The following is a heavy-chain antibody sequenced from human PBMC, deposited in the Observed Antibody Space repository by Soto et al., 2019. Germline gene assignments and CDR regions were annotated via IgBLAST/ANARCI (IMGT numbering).Heavy chain of an antibody. V-gene: IGHV4-30-4*01. D-gene: IGHD3-22*01. CDR3: ARVYFDCYDSSGYYYSYFDY. CDR2: IYYSGST. Sequence: PSETLSLTCTVSGGSISSGDYYWSWIRQPPGKGLEWIGYIYYSGSTYYNPSLKRRVTISVDTSKNQFSLKLSSVTAADTAVYYCARVYFDCYDSSGYYYSYFDYWGQGTLVTVSS. CDR1: GGSISSGDYY. J-gene: IGHJ4*02.